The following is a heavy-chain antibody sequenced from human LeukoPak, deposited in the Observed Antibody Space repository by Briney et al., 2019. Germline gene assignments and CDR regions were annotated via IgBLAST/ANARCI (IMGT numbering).Heavy chain of an antibody. CDR3: ARDPAKRGYRPVDY. D-gene: IGHD5-18*01. CDR2: ISYDGSNK. CDR1: GFTFSSYA. J-gene: IGHJ4*02. Sequence: GGSLRLSCAASGFTFSSYAMHWVRQAPGKGLEWVAVISYDGSNKYYADSVKGRFTISRDNSKNTLYLQMNSLRAEDTAVYYCARDPAKRGYRPVDYWGRGALVTVSS. V-gene: IGHV3-30*04.